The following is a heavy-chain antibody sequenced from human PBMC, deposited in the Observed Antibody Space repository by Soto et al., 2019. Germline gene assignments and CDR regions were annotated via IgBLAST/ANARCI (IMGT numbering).Heavy chain of an antibody. V-gene: IGHV4-34*01. CDR3: ATQEVGGSYVYTFDP. J-gene: IGHJ5*02. Sequence: SETLSLTCAVYGGSFSGYYWSWIRQPPGKGLEWIGEINHSGSTNHNPSLKSRVTISVDTSKNQFSLKLSSVTAADTAVYYCATQEVGGSYVYTFDPWGQGTLVT. CDR1: GGSFSGYY. CDR2: INHSGST. D-gene: IGHD1-26*01.